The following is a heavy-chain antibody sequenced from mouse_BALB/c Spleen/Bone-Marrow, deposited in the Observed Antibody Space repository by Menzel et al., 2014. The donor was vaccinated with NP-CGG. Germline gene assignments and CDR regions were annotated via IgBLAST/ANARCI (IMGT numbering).Heavy chain of an antibody. CDR2: ISDGGSYT. V-gene: IGHV5-4*02. J-gene: IGHJ4*01. CDR3: AREMAMDY. Sequence: WVRQTPEKRLEWVATISDGGSYTYYPDSVKGRFTISRDNAKNNLYLQMSSLKSEDTAMYYCAREMAMDYWGQGTSVTVSS.